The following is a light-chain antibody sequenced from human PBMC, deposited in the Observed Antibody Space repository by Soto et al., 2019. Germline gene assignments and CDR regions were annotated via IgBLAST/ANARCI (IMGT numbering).Light chain of an antibody. V-gene: IGKV3-15*01. CDR3: QQYNNWPPWT. CDR2: GAS. CDR1: QSVSSN. Sequence: EIVMTQSPATLSVSPGERATLSCRASQSVSSNLAWYQQKPGQAPGLLIYGASTRATGIPARFSGSGSGTEFTLTISSLQPEDFAVYYCQQYNNWPPWTFGQGTKVEIK. J-gene: IGKJ1*01.